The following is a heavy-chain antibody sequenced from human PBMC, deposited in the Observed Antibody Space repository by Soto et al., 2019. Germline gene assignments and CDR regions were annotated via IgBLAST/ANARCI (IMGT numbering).Heavy chain of an antibody. D-gene: IGHD3-22*01. CDR2: INAGNGNT. J-gene: IGHJ3*02. CDR1: GYTFTSYA. V-gene: IGHV1-3*01. CDR3: ARGTYYYDSSGYYLGNDAFDI. Sequence: ASVKVSCKASGYTFTSYAMHWVRQAPGQRLEWMGWINAGNGNTKYSQKFQDRVTITRDTSASTAYMELSSLRSEDTAVYYCARGTYYYDSSGYYLGNDAFDIWGQGTMVTVSS.